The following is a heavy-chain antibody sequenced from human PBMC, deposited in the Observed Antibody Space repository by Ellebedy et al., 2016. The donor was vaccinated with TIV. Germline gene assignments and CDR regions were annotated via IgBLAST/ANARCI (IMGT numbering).Heavy chain of an antibody. J-gene: IGHJ4*02. V-gene: IGHV4-59*08. Sequence: MPSETLSLTCTVSGGSISRHYWTWIRQPPGKGLEWIGFIYYDGRSNYNAALKSRVDVSLDTSKNQVSLRLSSVTAADTAVYYCATTDGDYWGQGILVTVSS. CDR2: IYYDGRS. CDR3: ATTDGDY. CDR1: GGSISRHY. D-gene: IGHD4-17*01.